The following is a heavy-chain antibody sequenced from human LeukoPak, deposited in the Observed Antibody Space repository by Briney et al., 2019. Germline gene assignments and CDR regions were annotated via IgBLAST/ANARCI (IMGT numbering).Heavy chain of an antibody. CDR3: ATDSPETAAFDY. Sequence: GGPQRLSWTAAGFISSTCSVSWVRLAGGKGVEWGSYIVSSSRNIHCADSVKCRFTISRHNAKNSLYLQMDSLRAEDTAVYYCATDSPETAAFDYWGQGTLVTVSS. D-gene: IGHD1-1*01. V-gene: IGHV3-48*04. CDR1: GFISSTCS. J-gene: IGHJ4*02. CDR2: IVSSSRNI.